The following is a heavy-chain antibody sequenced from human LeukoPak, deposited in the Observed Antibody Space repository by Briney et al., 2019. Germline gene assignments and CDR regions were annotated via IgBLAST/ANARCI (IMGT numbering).Heavy chain of an antibody. CDR2: VDHTGST. CDR1: DDSITMYY. J-gene: IGHJ6*03. V-gene: IGHV4-59*01. Sequence: SETLSLTCSVSDDSITMYYWTWIRQPPGKGLEWIGYVDHTGSTNFNPSLNGRVSISRDTTKNLFSLRLRSVTAADTAVYYCARVIRLPSLYYYYYMDVWGKGTTVTISS. CDR3: ARVIRLPSLYYYYYMDV. D-gene: IGHD6-25*01.